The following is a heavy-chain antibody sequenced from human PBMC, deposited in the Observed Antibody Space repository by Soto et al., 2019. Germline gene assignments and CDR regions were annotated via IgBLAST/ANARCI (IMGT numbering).Heavy chain of an antibody. D-gene: IGHD2-8*01. Sequence: EVQLVESGGGLVQPGRSLRLSCAASGFTFDDYAMHWVRQAPGKGLEWVSGISWNSGSIGYADSMKGRFTISRDNAKNSLYLQMNSLRAEDTALYYCAKDLGYCTNGVCYFGQSFDYWGQGTLVTVSS. CDR3: AKDLGYCTNGVCYFGQSFDY. J-gene: IGHJ4*02. CDR2: ISWNSGSI. CDR1: GFTFDDYA. V-gene: IGHV3-9*01.